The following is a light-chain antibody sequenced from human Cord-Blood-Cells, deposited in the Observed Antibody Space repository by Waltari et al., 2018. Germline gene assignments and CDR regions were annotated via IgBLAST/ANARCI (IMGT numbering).Light chain of an antibody. CDR2: AAA. Sequence: DIQRTQSPSSVSASVGDRVTITCRASQGISSLLAWYQQKPGKAPKRLIYAAASWQSGFPSRFSCSGSWTDFTLTISSLQPEDFSTYYCHQANSFPYTFGQGTKLEIK. CDR1: QGISSL. J-gene: IGKJ2*01. V-gene: IGKV1-12*01. CDR3: HQANSFPYT.